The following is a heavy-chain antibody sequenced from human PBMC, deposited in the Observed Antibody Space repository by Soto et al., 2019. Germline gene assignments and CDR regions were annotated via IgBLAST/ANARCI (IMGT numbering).Heavy chain of an antibody. Sequence: SETLSLTCAVYGGSFSGYYWSWIRQPPGKGLEWIGEINHSGSTNYNPSLKSRVTISVDTSKNQFSLKLSSVTAADTAVYYCARGRRAHVYHMAKWGHNWFDPWGQGTLVTVSS. CDR3: ARGRRAHVYHMAKWGHNWFDP. V-gene: IGHV4-34*01. D-gene: IGHD7-27*01. CDR2: INHSGST. J-gene: IGHJ5*02. CDR1: GGSFSGYY.